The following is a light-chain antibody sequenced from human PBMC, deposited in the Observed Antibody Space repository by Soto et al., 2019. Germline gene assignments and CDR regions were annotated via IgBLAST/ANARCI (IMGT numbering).Light chain of an antibody. CDR1: QSVSSSY. V-gene: IGKV3-20*01. CDR3: QQYCKGT. J-gene: IGKJ1*01. CDR2: GAS. Sequence: EIVLTQSPGTLSLSPGERATLSCRASQSVSSSYLAWYQQKPGQAPRLLIYGASSRATGIPDRFSGSGSGTDFTLTISRLEPEAFAVYYCQQYCKGTFGQGTKVEIK.